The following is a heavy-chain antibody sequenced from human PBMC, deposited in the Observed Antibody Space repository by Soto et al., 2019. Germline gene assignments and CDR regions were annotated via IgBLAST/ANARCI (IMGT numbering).Heavy chain of an antibody. J-gene: IGHJ6*02. D-gene: IGHD2-21*01. CDR1: GGTLRSHA. CDR2: IIPIFGSP. V-gene: IGHV1-69*13. Sequence: SVKVSCKASGGTLRSHAINWVRQAPGQGLEWMGGIIPIFGSPNYAQKFQGRVTITADESSITAYMELSSLRSEDTAVYFCAGARHISTRFPVIDVWGHGTTVTVSS. CDR3: AGARHISTRFPVIDV.